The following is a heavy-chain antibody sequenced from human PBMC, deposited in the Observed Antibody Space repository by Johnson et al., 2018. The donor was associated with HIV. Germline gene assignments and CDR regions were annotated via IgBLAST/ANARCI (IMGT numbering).Heavy chain of an antibody. CDR3: TTGLYWNDAFDI. Sequence: VQLVESGGGLVKPGGSLRLSCAASGFTFSDAWMNWVRQAPGKGLEWVDRVKSKTDGGTRDYAAPVKGRFTISIDASKNTLYLQMNSLKTEDTAVYYCTTGLYWNDAFDIWGEGTMVTVSS. V-gene: IGHV3-15*01. CDR1: GFTFSDAW. CDR2: VKSKTDGGTR. J-gene: IGHJ3*02. D-gene: IGHD1-1*01.